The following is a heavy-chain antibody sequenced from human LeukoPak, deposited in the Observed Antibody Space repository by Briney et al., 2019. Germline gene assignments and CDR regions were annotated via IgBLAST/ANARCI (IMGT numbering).Heavy chain of an antibody. CDR2: IYRTGTT. Sequence: SETLSLTCTVSGYSINSGYFWGWIRQPPGKGLEWIGNIYRTGTTFYNPSLQSRVSMSVDTSKNTFSLNLKSVTAADTAVYYCARDGYNPVAFDIWGQGTVVTVSS. D-gene: IGHD5-24*01. J-gene: IGHJ3*02. V-gene: IGHV4-38-2*02. CDR1: GYSINSGYF. CDR3: ARDGYNPVAFDI.